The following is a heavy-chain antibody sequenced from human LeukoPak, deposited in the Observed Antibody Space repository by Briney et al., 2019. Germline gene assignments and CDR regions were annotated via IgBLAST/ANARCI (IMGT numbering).Heavy chain of an antibody. CDR1: GYSISSGYY. J-gene: IGHJ6*03. D-gene: IGHD2/OR15-2a*01. CDR2: IYHNGNT. V-gene: IGHV4-38-2*01. Sequence: SETLSLTCAVSGYSISSGYYWGWIRQPPRKGLEWIGTIYHNGNTYYNPSLKSRVTISVDTSKNEFSLKLSSVTAADTAVYYCARASFGDPGYMDVWGKGTTVTISS. CDR3: ARASFGDPGYMDV.